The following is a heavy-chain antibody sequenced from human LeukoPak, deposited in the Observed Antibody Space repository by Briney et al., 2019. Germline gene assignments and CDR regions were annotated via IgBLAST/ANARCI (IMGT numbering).Heavy chain of an antibody. CDR3: ARAPGHDDAFDI. CDR1: GGTFSSYA. J-gene: IGHJ3*02. V-gene: IGHV1-18*01. CDR2: ISAYSGNT. Sequence: ASVKVSCKASGGTFSSYAISWVRQAPGQGLEWMGWISAYSGNTNYAQKLQGRVTMTTDTSTSTAYMELRSLRSDDTAVYYCARAPGHDDAFDIWGQGTMVTVSS.